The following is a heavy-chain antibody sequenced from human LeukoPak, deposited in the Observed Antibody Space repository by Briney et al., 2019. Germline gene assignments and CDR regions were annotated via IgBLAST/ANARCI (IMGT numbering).Heavy chain of an antibody. V-gene: IGHV4-38-2*02. CDR2: IYTSGST. Sequence: PSETLSLTCTVSGYSISSGYYWGWIRQPPGKGLEWIGRIYTSGSTNYNPSLRTRVTMSVDTSKNQFSLRLTSVTAADTAVYYCARAVGGYCSGGSCYLNYYYMDVWGKGTTITISS. J-gene: IGHJ6*03. D-gene: IGHD2-15*01. CDR1: GYSISSGYY. CDR3: ARAVGGYCSGGSCYLNYYYMDV.